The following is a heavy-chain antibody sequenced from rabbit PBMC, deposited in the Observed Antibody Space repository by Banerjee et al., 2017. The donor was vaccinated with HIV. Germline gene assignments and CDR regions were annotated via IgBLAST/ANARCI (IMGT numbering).Heavy chain of an antibody. V-gene: IGHV1S7*01. CDR2: IYSSSGNT. Sequence: QAPGRGLEWIGCIYSSSGNTDYASWVNGRFTISLDNAQNTVDLQMNSLTAADTATNFCARYIGYSGGYAANLWGPGTLVTVS. D-gene: IGHD6-1*01. J-gene: IGHJ4*01. CDR3: ARYIGYSGGYAANL.